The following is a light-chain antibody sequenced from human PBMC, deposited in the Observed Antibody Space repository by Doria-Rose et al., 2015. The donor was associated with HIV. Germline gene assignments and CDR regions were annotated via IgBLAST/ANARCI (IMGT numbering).Light chain of an antibody. V-gene: IGKV3-20*01. CDR3: HQYGTSWT. CDR1: QSFSSTY. CDR2: DGS. Sequence: TQSPGTLSLSPVARATLSCRASQSFSSTYLAWYQQQPGQAPSLLVYDGSTRATGIPDRFSASGSGTDFTLTINRLEPKDFALYYCHQYGTSWTFGQGTKVEI. J-gene: IGKJ1*01.